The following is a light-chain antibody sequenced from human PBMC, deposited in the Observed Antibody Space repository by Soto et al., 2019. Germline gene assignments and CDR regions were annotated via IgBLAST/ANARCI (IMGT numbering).Light chain of an antibody. J-gene: IGKJ4*01. CDR2: DAS. V-gene: IGKV3-11*01. CDR1: QSVSSN. CDR3: QQHISWPLT. Sequence: IVMTQSPATLSVSPGEGATLSCRASQSVSSNLAWYQQKPGQAPRLLVYDASNRATGIPTRFSGSGSGTDFTLTISNLEPEDFAVYYCQQHISWPLTFGGGTKVDIK.